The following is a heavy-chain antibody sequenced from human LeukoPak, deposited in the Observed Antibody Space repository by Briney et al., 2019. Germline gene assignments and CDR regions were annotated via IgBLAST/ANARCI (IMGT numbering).Heavy chain of an antibody. Sequence: GGSLSLSCAVSGLTFSSYSMHWVGQPPGKGGEGVAGISYDGSNKYYADSVKGRFTISSDNPKNLLYLQMNSLRAEDTAVYYCARGTFLGYCSSTSCSFDYWGPGTLVTVSS. CDR3: ARGTFLGYCSSTSCSFDY. D-gene: IGHD2-2*01. J-gene: IGHJ4*02. CDR1: GLTFSSYS. CDR2: ISYDGSNK. V-gene: IGHV3-30-3*01.